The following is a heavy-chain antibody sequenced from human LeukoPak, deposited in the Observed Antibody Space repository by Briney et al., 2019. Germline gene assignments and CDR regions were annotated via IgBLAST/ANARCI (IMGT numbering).Heavy chain of an antibody. CDR3: ARDPRAIAAAGNGIFDY. Sequence: QPGGSLRLSCAASGFTFSSYAMHWVRQAPGKGLEWVAVISYDGSNKYYADSVKGRFTISRDNSKNTLYLQMNSLRAEDTAVYYCARDPRAIAAAGNGIFDYWGQGNLVTVSS. V-gene: IGHV3-30-3*01. D-gene: IGHD6-13*01. J-gene: IGHJ4*02. CDR1: GFTFSSYA. CDR2: ISYDGSNK.